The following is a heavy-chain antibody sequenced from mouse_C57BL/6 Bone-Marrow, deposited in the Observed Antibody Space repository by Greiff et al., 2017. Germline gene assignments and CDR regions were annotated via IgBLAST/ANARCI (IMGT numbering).Heavy chain of an antibody. D-gene: IGHD1-1*01. CDR2: IYPGHSDT. V-gene: IGHV1-5*01. J-gene: IGHJ4*01. Sequence: VQLQQSGTVLARPGASVKMSCKTSGYTFTSYWMHWVKQRPGQGLEWIGAIYPGHSDTSYNQKFKGKAKLTAVTSASTAYMELSSLTNEDSAVYYCTRETVVAYYYAMDYWGQGTSVTVSS. CDR1: GYTFTSYW. CDR3: TRETVVAYYYAMDY.